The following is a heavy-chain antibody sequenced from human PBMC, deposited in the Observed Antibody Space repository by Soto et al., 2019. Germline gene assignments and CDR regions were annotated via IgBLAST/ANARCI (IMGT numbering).Heavy chain of an antibody. CDR3: ARHGITMVRGPYYGMDV. V-gene: IGHV4-39*01. Sequence: KPSETLSLTCTVSGGSISSSSYYWGWIRQPPGKGLEWIGSIYYSGSTYYNPSLKSRVTISVDTSKNQFSLKLSSVTAADTAVYYCARHGITMVRGPYYGMDVWGQGTTVTVSS. CDR1: GGSISSSSYY. CDR2: IYYSGST. J-gene: IGHJ6*02. D-gene: IGHD3-10*01.